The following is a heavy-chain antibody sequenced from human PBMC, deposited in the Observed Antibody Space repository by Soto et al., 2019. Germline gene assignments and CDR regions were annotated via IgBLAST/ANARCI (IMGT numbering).Heavy chain of an antibody. J-gene: IGHJ5*02. CDR3: ARDGRGAYGDYVGWFDP. V-gene: IGHV3-30-3*01. CDR2: ISYDGSNK. CDR1: GFTFSSYA. Sequence: QVQLVESGGGVVQPGRSLRLSCAASGFTFSSYAMHWVRQAPGKGLEWVAVISYDGSNKYYADSVKGRFTISRDNSKNPLCLQMNRLGAEDPGGDYCARDGRGAYGDYVGWFDPWGQGTLVTVSS. D-gene: IGHD4-17*01.